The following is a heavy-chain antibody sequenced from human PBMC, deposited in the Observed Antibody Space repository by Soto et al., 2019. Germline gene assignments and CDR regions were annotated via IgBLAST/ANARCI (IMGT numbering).Heavy chain of an antibody. D-gene: IGHD4-17*01. CDR3: AREGVRGSTVTARYFQH. CDR2: IYYSGST. Sequence: SETLSLTCTVSGGSISSGGYYWSWIRQHPGKGLEWIGYIYYSGSTYYNPSLKSRVTISVDTSKNQFSLKLSSVTAADTAVYYCAREGVRGSTVTARYFQHWGQGTLVTVSS. V-gene: IGHV4-31*03. J-gene: IGHJ1*01. CDR1: GGSISSGGYY.